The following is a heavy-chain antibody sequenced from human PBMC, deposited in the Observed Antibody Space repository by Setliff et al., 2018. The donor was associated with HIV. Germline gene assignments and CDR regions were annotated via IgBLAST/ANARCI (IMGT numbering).Heavy chain of an antibody. CDR1: GGTFSSYA. V-gene: IGHV1-18*01. J-gene: IGHJ4*02. Sequence: ASVKVSCKASGGTFSSYAISWVRQAPGQGLEWMGWISTFNGDTNFAQKFQGRVSMTTETSTTTAYLELSSLRSEDTAVYYCASGSGYCRNGDCYVGVHKNPDKYYFDYWGQGTLVTVSS. CDR2: ISTFNGDT. CDR3: ASGSGYCRNGDCYVGVHKNPDKYYFDY. D-gene: IGHD2-8*01.